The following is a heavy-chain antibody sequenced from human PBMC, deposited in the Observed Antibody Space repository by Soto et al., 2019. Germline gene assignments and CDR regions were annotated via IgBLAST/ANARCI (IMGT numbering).Heavy chain of an antibody. D-gene: IGHD2-2*01. Sequence: QVQLVESGGGVVQPGRSLRLSCAASGFTFSSYGMHWVRQAPGKGLEWVAVIWYDGSNKYYADSVKGRFTISRDNSKNTLYLQMYSLRADDTAVYYCARDVVLVPDAMCYYGMDVWGLGATVTVCS. CDR2: IWYDGSNK. J-gene: IGHJ6*02. CDR3: ARDVVLVPDAMCYYGMDV. V-gene: IGHV3-33*01. CDR1: GFTFSSYG.